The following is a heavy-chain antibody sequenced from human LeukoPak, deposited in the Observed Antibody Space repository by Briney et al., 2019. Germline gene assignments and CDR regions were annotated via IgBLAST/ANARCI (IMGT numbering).Heavy chain of an antibody. J-gene: IGHJ6*03. CDR3: ARGHRYSSGWYGYYYYYMDV. V-gene: IGHV4-34*01. CDR1: GGSFSGYY. Sequence: PSETLSLTCAVYGGSFSGYYWSWIRQPPGKGLEWIGEINHSGSTNYNPSLKSRVTISVDTSKNQFSLKLSSVTAADTAVYYCARGHRYSSGWYGYYYYYMDVWGKGTTVTVSS. D-gene: IGHD6-19*01. CDR2: INHSGST.